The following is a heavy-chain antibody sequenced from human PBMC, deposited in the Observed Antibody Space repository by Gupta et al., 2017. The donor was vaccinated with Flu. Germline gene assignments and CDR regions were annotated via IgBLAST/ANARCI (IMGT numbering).Heavy chain of an antibody. CDR2: ISYDGSDK. V-gene: IGHV3-30*18. CDR1: GFTFSNYG. CDR3: AKGSAATTSGGMDV. Sequence: QVQLVESGGGVVQPGTSLRLSCAASGFTFSNYGIHWVRQAPGKGLEWVAVISYDGSDKYYADSVKGRFTISRDNSKNTLFLQMNILRPEDTAVYYCAKGSAATTSGGMDVWGQGTTVTVSS. D-gene: IGHD4-11*01. J-gene: IGHJ6*02.